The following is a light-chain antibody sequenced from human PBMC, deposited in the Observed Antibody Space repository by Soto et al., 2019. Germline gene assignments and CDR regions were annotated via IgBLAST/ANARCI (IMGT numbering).Light chain of an antibody. CDR2: SFD. CDR3: AAWDASLNALI. CDR1: RSNIGVNH. V-gene: IGLV1-44*01. J-gene: IGLJ2*01. Sequence: QSVLTQPPSASGAPGQRVNISCFGSRSNIGVNHVSWYQHLPGAAPKLLLFSFDRRPSGVSARFSGSRSGTSASLAISGLQFDDEGDYYCAAWDASLNALIFGGGTKLTVL.